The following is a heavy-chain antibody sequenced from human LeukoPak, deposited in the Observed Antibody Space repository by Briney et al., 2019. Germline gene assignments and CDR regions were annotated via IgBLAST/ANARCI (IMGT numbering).Heavy chain of an antibody. CDR3: ARGKADGYSSGWYYFDY. CDR1: GASISSYY. CDR2: IYHSGST. D-gene: IGHD6-19*01. Sequence: SETLSLTCTVSGASISSYYWSWIRQPPGKGLEWIGYIYHSGSTNYNPSLKTRVTISVDTSKNQFSLELTSVTAADTAVYYCARGKADGYSSGWYYFDYWGQGTLVTVSS. J-gene: IGHJ4*02. V-gene: IGHV4-59*01.